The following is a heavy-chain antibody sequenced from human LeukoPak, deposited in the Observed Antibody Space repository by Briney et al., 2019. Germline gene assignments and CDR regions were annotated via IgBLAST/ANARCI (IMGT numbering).Heavy chain of an antibody. CDR3: ARDHSVIRQQLAPDYYYGMDV. Sequence: ASVKVSCKASGYTFTSYGISWVRQAPGQGLEWMGWISAYDGNTNYAQKLQGRVTMTTDTSTSTAYMELRSLRSDDTAVYYCARDHSVIRQQLAPDYYYGMDVWGQGTTVTVSS. J-gene: IGHJ6*02. V-gene: IGHV1-18*01. D-gene: IGHD6-13*01. CDR1: GYTFTSYG. CDR2: ISAYDGNT.